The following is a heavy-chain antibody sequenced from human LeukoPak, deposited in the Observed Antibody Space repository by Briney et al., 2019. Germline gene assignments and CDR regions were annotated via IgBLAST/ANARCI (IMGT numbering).Heavy chain of an antibody. Sequence: PSETLSLTCTVSGGSINIYYWSWIRQPAGKGLEWIGRIYTSGSTSYNPSLKTRVTMSVDTSKNQFSLKLSSVTAADTAIYYCARGSGYYGEDFEYWGLGTLVTVSS. V-gene: IGHV4-4*07. CDR3: ARGSGYYGEDFEY. J-gene: IGHJ4*02. CDR2: IYTSGST. CDR1: GGSINIYY. D-gene: IGHD3-22*01.